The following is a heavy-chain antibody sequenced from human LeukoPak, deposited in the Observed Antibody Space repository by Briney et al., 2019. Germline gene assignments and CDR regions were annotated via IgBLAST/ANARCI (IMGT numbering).Heavy chain of an antibody. CDR3: ASRPSGTTSFDY. Sequence: SETLSLTCTVSGVSISSSNSYWGWIRQPPGKGLEWIGNIFYSGSTYYNPSLKSRLTISVDTSKNQFSLRLSSVTAADAAVYFCASRPSGTTSFDYWGQGTLVTVSS. CDR2: IFYSGST. CDR1: GVSISSSNSY. J-gene: IGHJ4*02. D-gene: IGHD1-7*01. V-gene: IGHV4-39*01.